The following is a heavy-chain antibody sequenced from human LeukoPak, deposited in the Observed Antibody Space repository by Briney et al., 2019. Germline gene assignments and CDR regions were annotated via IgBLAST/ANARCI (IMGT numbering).Heavy chain of an antibody. V-gene: IGHV1-69*04. Sequence: SVKVSCKASGGTFSSYAISWVRQAPGQGLEWMGRIIPILGIANYAQKFQGRVTITAAKSTSTAYMELSSLRSEDTAVYYCARPTTIVVVPAAQSNYYYYGMDVWGQGTTVTVSS. CDR1: GGTFSSYA. CDR3: ARPTTIVVVPAAQSNYYYYGMDV. CDR2: IIPILGIA. D-gene: IGHD2-2*01. J-gene: IGHJ6*02.